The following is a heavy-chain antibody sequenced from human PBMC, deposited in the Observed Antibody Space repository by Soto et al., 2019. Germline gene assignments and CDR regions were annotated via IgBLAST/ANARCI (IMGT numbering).Heavy chain of an antibody. CDR2: IYHSGST. CDR3: ARGRDWFDP. V-gene: IGHV4-61*05. CDR1: GGSISSSSYY. D-gene: IGHD1-26*01. J-gene: IGHJ5*02. Sequence: SETLSLTCTVSGGSISSSSYYWGWIRQPPGKGLEWIGYIYHSGSTLYNPSLKSRVTISVDKSKNQFSLKLTSVAAADTAVYYCARGRDWFDPWGQGTLVTVSS.